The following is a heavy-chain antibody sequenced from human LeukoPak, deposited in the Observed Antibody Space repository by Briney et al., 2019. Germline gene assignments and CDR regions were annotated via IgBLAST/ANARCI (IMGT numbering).Heavy chain of an antibody. D-gene: IGHD1-14*01. CDR2: ISAYNGNT. CDR1: GYTFTSYG. CDR3: ARVPETSPYYYYYMDV. V-gene: IGHV1-18*01. J-gene: IGHJ6*03. Sequence: GASVKVSCKASGYTFTSYGISWVRQAPGQGLEWMGWISAYNGNTNYAQKLQGRVTMTTDTSTSTAYMELRSLRSDDTAVYYCARVPETSPYYYYYMDVWGKGTTVTVSS.